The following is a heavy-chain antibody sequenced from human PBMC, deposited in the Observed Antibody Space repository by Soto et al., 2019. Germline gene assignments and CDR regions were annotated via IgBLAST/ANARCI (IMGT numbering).Heavy chain of an antibody. Sequence: QITLKESGPTLVKPTQTLTLTCTFSGFALSTSGVGVGWIRQPPGKALEWLALIYWDDDKRYSPSLKSRLTITKDTSKNQVVLTMNNMDPVDTATYYCAHSGCISTSCYPTGWFDPWGQGTLVTVSS. CDR1: GFALSTSGVG. J-gene: IGHJ5*02. CDR3: AHSGCISTSCYPTGWFDP. D-gene: IGHD2-2*01. V-gene: IGHV2-5*02. CDR2: IYWDDDK.